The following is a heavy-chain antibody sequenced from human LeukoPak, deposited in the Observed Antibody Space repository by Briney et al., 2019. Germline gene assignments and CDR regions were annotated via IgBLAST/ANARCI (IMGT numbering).Heavy chain of an antibody. J-gene: IGHJ4*02. CDR2: MNPKSGNT. D-gene: IGHD3-9*01. CDR3: ARVSSHYDILTGYYNLNYFDY. Sequence: GASVKVSCKASGYTFTFYDINWVRQATGQGLEWMGWMNPKSGNTGSAQKFQGRVTMTRNTSTNTAYMELSSLRSEDTAVYYCARVSSHYDILTGYYNLNYFDYWGQGTLVTVSS. CDR1: GYTFTFYD. V-gene: IGHV1-8*01.